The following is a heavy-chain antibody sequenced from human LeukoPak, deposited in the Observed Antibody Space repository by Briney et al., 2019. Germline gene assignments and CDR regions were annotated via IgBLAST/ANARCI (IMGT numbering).Heavy chain of an antibody. CDR3: ARDRQATTAYDAFDI. D-gene: IGHD4-17*01. CDR2: IYYSGST. CDR1: GDSISSYY. Sequence: SETLSLTCTVSGDSISSYYWSWIRQPPGQGLEWIGYIYYSGSTKYNPSLKSRVTISVDTSKNQFSLKLSSVTAADTAVYYCARDRQATTAYDAFDIWGRGTMVTVSS. V-gene: IGHV4-59*01. J-gene: IGHJ3*02.